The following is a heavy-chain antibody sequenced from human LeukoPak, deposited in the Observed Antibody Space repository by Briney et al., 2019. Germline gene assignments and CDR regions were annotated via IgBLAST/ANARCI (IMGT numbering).Heavy chain of an antibody. CDR2: INSDGRST. CDR1: GFTFISYG. Sequence: GGSLRLSCAASGFTFISYGMHWVRHAPGKVLLWGSCINSDGRSTRYADSVKGRFTISRDNAKNTLYLQMNSLRAEDTAVYYCARDPGKRYYDSSGYYYEPNYFDYWGQGTLVTVSS. CDR3: ARDPGKRYYDSSGYYYEPNYFDY. D-gene: IGHD3-22*01. V-gene: IGHV3-74*01. J-gene: IGHJ4*02.